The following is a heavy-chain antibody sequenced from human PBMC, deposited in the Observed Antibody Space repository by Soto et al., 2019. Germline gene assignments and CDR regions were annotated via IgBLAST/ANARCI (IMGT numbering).Heavy chain of an antibody. Sequence: QVQLVESGGGVVQPGRSLRLSCAASGFTFSSYGMHWVRQAPGKGLEWVAVISYDGSNKYYADSVKGRFTISRDNSKNTLYLQMNSLRAEDTAVYYCVKDQFSWGQGTLVTVSS. CDR3: VKDQFS. CDR2: ISYDGSNK. CDR1: GFTFSSYG. V-gene: IGHV3-30*18. J-gene: IGHJ4*02.